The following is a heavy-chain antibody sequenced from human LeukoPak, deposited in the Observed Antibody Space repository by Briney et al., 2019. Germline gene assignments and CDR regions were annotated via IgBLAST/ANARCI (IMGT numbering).Heavy chain of an antibody. CDR3: ARGRSRAFDI. CDR2: ISLDGTNE. CDR1: RFTFTSYA. Sequence: GGSLRLSCAASRFTFTSYAMHWVRRAPGKGLEWVAVISLDGTNEYYADSVRGRFAISRDNSKNTVYLQMNSLRAEDTAVYYCARGRSRAFDIWGQGTMVTVSS. D-gene: IGHD3-10*01. V-gene: IGHV3-30*01. J-gene: IGHJ3*02.